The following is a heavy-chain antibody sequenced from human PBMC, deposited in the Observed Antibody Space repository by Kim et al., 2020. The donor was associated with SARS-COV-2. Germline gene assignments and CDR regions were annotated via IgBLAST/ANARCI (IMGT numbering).Heavy chain of an antibody. CDR1: GYSFTSYW. D-gene: IGHD6-13*01. J-gene: IGHJ1*01. CDR2: IYPGDSDT. Sequence: GESLKISCKGSGYSFTSYWIGWARQMPGKGLEWMGIIYPGDSDTRYSPSFQGQVTISADKSISTAYLQWSSLKASDTAMYYCALVAAAGPIPGYFQHWGQGTLVTVSS. CDR3: ALVAAAGPIPGYFQH. V-gene: IGHV5-51*01.